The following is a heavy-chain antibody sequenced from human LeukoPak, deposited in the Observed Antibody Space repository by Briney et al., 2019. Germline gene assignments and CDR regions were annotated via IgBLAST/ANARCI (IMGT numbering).Heavy chain of an antibody. Sequence: ASVKVSCKASGYTFTSYGISWVRQAPGQGLEWMGWISAYNGNTNYAQKLQGRVTMTTDTSTSTAYMELRSLRSDDTAVYYCSGSPTPNWFDPWGQGTLVTVSS. D-gene: IGHD6-6*01. V-gene: IGHV1-18*01. CDR2: ISAYNGNT. J-gene: IGHJ5*02. CDR3: SGSPTPNWFDP. CDR1: GYTFTSYG.